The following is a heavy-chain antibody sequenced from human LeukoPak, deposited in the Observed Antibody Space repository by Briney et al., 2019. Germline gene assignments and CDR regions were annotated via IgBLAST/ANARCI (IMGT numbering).Heavy chain of an antibody. CDR1: GFTFSSYA. D-gene: IGHD3-10*01. CDR3: ARAAELLWFGELNWFDP. V-gene: IGHV3-30*04. CDR2: ISYDGSNK. Sequence: GRSLRLSCAASGFTFSSYAMHWVRQAPGKGLEWVAVISYDGSNKYYADSVKGRFTISRDNSKNTLYVQMNSLRAEDTAVYYCARAAELLWFGELNWFDPWGQGTLVTVSS. J-gene: IGHJ5*02.